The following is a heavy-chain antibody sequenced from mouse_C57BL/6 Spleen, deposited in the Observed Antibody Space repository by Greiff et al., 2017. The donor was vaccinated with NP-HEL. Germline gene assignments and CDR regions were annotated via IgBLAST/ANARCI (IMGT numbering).Heavy chain of an antibody. CDR2: IYPGDGDT. CDR3: ARSYYDYDGGYAMDY. Sequence: QVQLQQSGPELVKPGASVKISCKASGYAFSSSWMNWVKQRPGKGLEWIGRIYPGDGDTNYNGQFKGKATLTADKSSSTAYMQLSSLTSEDSAVYFCARSYYDYDGGYAMDYWGQGTSVTVSS. V-gene: IGHV1-82*01. D-gene: IGHD2-4*01. CDR1: GYAFSSSW. J-gene: IGHJ4*01.